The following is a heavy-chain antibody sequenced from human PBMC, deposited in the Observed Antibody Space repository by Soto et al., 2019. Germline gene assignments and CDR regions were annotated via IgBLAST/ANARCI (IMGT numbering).Heavy chain of an antibody. CDR2: ISGGGAGT. D-gene: IGHD1-1*01. CDR3: AKGRNPDHDAVICAFHX. V-gene: IGHV3-23*01. Sequence: GGSLRLSFVVSGRTFRSCAMSWVRQAPGKGLEWVSGISGGGAGTSYAYSVKGRFTISRDPSTTTLFLDMYSLVAEDTAIYYCAKGRNPDHDAVICAFHXWGQAVLVTVSX. CDR1: GRTFRSCA. J-gene: IGHJ4*02.